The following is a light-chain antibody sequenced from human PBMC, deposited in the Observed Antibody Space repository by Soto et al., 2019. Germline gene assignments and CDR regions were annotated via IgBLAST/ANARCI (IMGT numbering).Light chain of an antibody. J-gene: IGKJ1*01. CDR2: AAS. CDR3: QQYYSYPS. CDR1: QGISSY. V-gene: IGKV1-8*01. Sequence: AIRMTQSPSSLSASTGDRVTITCRASQGISSYLAWYQQKPGKAPKLLIYAASTLQSGVPSRFSGSGSGTDFPLTISCLQSEDFATYYCQQYYSYPSFGQGTKVEIK.